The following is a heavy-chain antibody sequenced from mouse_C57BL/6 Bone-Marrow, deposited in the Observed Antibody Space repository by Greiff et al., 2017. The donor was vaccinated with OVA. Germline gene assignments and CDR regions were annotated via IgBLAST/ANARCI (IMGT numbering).Heavy chain of an antibody. CDR1: GYTFTDYN. D-gene: IGHD1-1*01. Sequence: EVQGVESGPELVKPGASVKMSCKASGYTFTDYNMHWVKQSHGKSLEWIGYINPNNGGTSYNQKFKGKATLTVNKSSSTAYMELRSLTSEDSAVYYCARSGVYYGSPFDYWGQGTTLTVSS. CDR3: ARSGVYYGSPFDY. V-gene: IGHV1-22*01. CDR2: INPNNGGT. J-gene: IGHJ2*01.